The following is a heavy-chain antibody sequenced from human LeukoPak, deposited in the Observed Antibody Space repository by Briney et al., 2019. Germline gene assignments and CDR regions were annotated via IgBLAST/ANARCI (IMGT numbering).Heavy chain of an antibody. CDR2: ISYDGTSK. CDR1: EFTFRNYP. V-gene: IGHV3-30*04. CDR3: ARYSNGDYFDY. D-gene: IGHD2-15*01. Sequence: HPGGSLRLSCAAPEFTFRNYPMHWVRQAPGKGLEWVAVISYDGTSKYYADSVKGRFTISRDNSKSTLFLQMNSLRAEDTAVYYCARYSNGDYFDYWGQGTLVTVSS. J-gene: IGHJ4*02.